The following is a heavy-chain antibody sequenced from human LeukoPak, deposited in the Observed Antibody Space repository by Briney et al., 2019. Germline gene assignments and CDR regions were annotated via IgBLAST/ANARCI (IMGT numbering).Heavy chain of an antibody. D-gene: IGHD3-10*01. CDR2: IYRTGST. CDR1: GYSISRGYY. J-gene: IGHJ4*02. Sequence: SETLSLTCGVSGYSISRGYYWAWTRQPPGKGLEWIGTIYRTGSTYYTPSLGSRVTISVDTSKNEFSLNLNSVTAADTAVYYCARAGWIITSGIDYWGQGALVTVSS. CDR3: ARAGWIITSGIDY. V-gene: IGHV4-38-2*01.